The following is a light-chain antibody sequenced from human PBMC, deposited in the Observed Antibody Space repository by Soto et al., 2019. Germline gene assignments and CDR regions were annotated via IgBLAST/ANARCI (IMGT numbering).Light chain of an antibody. V-gene: IGLV1-40*01. CDR1: RSNIGAGFD. J-gene: IGLJ2*01. Sequence: QSVLTQPPSVSGAPGQRVTISCTGTRSNIGAGFDVHWYQQLPGTAPKLLIYDNNNRPSGVPGRCSGSKSGTSASLAITGLQAEDEADYYCQSYDGSLSGPVVFGGGTKLTVL. CDR2: DNN. CDR3: QSYDGSLSGPVV.